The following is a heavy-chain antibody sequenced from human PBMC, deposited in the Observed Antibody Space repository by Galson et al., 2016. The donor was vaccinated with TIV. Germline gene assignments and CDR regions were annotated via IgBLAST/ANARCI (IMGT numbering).Heavy chain of an antibody. CDR1: GFTFSTYA. CDR2: ISGTGIST. Sequence: SLRLSCAASGFTFSTYALTWVRQTPGKGLEWVSTISGTGISTYYADSVKGRFTVSRDNSKSTLYLQMNSLRAEDTAIYYCAKDRGRQWLVPTDIWGLGTMVTVPS. J-gene: IGHJ3*02. V-gene: IGHV3-23*01. D-gene: IGHD6-19*01. CDR3: AKDRGRQWLVPTDI.